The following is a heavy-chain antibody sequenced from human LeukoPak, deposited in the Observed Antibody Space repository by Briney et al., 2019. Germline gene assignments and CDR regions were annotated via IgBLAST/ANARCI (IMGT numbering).Heavy chain of an antibody. CDR2: MYYSGST. CDR3: SMKQFVDYYFDY. V-gene: IGHV4-61*01. D-gene: IGHD2-15*01. J-gene: IGHJ4*02. CDR1: GASVSSGPNY. Sequence: ETLSLTCTVSGASVSSGPNYWSWIRQSPGEGLEWIASMYYSGSTNYNPSLKSRVTISADTSKNQFSLKLSSVTAADTAVYYCSMKQFVDYYFDYWGQGTLVTVSS.